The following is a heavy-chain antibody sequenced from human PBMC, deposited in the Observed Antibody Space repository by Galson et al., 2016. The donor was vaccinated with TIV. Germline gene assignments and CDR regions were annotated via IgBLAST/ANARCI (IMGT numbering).Heavy chain of an antibody. CDR3: GTHSSGYRGCDY. D-gene: IGHD3-22*01. CDR2: SRNDTDSDNK. Sequence: SLRLSCAVSGITISDHFMDWVRQAPGKGLEWVGRSRNDTDSDNKEYAAPVEGRFIISRDDSRNSLLLQTNSLKTEDTAVYYCGTHSSGYRGCDYWGQGTLVTVSS. V-gene: IGHV3-72*01. CDR1: GITISDHF. J-gene: IGHJ4*02.